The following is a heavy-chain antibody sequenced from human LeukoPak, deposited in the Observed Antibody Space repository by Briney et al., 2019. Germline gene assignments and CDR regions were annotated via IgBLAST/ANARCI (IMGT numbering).Heavy chain of an antibody. Sequence: SETLSLTCTVSGYSISSGYYWGWIRQPPGKGLEWIGSIYHSGSTYYNPSLKSRVTISVDTSKNQFSLKLSSVTAADTAVYYCARVGIAVAGTWSYYYYYYMDVWGKGTTVTVSS. CDR3: ARVGIAVAGTWSYYYYYYMDV. V-gene: IGHV4-38-2*02. J-gene: IGHJ6*03. CDR2: IYHSGST. D-gene: IGHD6-19*01. CDR1: GYSISSGYY.